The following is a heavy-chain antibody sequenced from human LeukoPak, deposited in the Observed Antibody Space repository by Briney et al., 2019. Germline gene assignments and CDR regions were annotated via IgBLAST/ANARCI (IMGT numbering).Heavy chain of an antibody. CDR3: ARGGELLWFGELSTFDP. Sequence: SETLSLICTVSGGSISSYYWSWIRQPPGKGLEWIGYIYYSGSTNYNPSLKSRVTISVDTSKNQFSLKLSSVTAADTAVYYCARGGELLWFGELSTFDPWGQGTLVTVSS. CDR2: IYYSGST. J-gene: IGHJ5*02. CDR1: GGSISSYY. V-gene: IGHV4-59*01. D-gene: IGHD3-10*01.